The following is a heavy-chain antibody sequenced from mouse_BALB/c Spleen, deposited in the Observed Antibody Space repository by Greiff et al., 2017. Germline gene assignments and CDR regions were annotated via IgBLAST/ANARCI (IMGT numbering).Heavy chain of an antibody. Sequence: VKLVESGAELVRPGSSVKISCKASGYAFSSYWMNWVKQRPGQGLEWIGQIYPGDGDTNYNGKFKGKATLTADKSSSTAYMQLSSLTSEDSAVYFCAREYGNSAWFAYWGQGTLVTVSA. J-gene: IGHJ3*01. CDR3: AREYGNSAWFAY. D-gene: IGHD2-10*02. V-gene: IGHV1-80*01. CDR1: GYAFSSYW. CDR2: IYPGDGDT.